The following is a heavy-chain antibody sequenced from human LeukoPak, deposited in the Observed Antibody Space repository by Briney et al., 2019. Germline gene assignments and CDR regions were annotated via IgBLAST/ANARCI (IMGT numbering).Heavy chain of an antibody. Sequence: SETLSLTCTVSGGSISSYYWSWIRQPPGKGLEWIGEINHSGSTNYNPSLKSRVTISVDTSKNQFSLKLSSVTAADTAVYYCARRGRAVAGKYYYYYMDVWGKGTTVTISS. J-gene: IGHJ6*03. D-gene: IGHD6-19*01. CDR3: ARRGRAVAGKYYYYYMDV. V-gene: IGHV4-34*01. CDR1: GGSISSYY. CDR2: INHSGST.